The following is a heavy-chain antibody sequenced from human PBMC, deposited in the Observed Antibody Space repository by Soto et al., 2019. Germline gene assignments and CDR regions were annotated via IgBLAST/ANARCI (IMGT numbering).Heavy chain of an antibody. CDR1: GYTSTSYG. D-gene: IGHD1-26*01. J-gene: IGHJ6*02. V-gene: IGHV1-18*01. CDR3: ARVKHDYYMAGV. CDR2: ISAYNGNT. Sequence: ASVKVSCKASGYTSTSYGISWVRQAPGQGLEWMGWISAYNGNTNYAQKLQGRVTMTTDTSTSTAYMELRSLRSDDTAVYYCARVKHDYYMAGVWGQGTTVTVSS.